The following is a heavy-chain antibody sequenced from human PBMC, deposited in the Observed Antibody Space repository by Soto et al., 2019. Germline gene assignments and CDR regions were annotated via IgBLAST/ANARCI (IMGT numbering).Heavy chain of an antibody. D-gene: IGHD2-15*01. J-gene: IGHJ3*02. CDR3: ARAVVAATGDAFDI. Sequence: GSLRLSCAASGFTFSSYWMSWVRQAPGKGLEWVANIKQDGSEKYYVDSVKGRFTISRGNAKNSLYLQMNSLRAEDTAVYYCARAVVAATGDAFDIWGQGTMVTVSS. CDR2: IKQDGSEK. V-gene: IGHV3-7*03. CDR1: GFTFSSYW.